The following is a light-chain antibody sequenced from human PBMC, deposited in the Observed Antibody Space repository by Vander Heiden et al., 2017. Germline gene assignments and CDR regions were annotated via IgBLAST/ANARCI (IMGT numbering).Light chain of an antibody. CDR2: DVS. CDR3: CSYAGSYRV. V-gene: IGLV2-11*01. CDR1: SRDGSGHNY. J-gene: IGLJ2*01. Sequence: QSALTHPTSVSGSPRQSVPITCTATSRDGSGHNYVSWYQQHPGKAPKLIIYDVSKRPTGVPERSSGSKSGNTASLTSSGLQAEDEADYYCCSYAGSYRVFGGGTKLTAL.